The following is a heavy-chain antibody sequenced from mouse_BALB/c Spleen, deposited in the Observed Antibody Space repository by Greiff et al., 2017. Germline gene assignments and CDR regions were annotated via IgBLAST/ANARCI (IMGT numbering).Heavy chain of an antibody. Sequence: VQLQQSGAEFVKPGASVKLSCTASGFNIKDNYMHWVKQRPEQGLEWIGRIDPANGNTKYDPKFQGRATITADTSSNTAYLQLSSLTSEDTAVYYCARGYGYPVYYWGQGTTLTVAA. CDR3: ARGYGYPVYY. V-gene: IGHV14-3*02. D-gene: IGHD1-2*01. J-gene: IGHJ2*01. CDR2: IDPANGNT. CDR1: GFNIKDNY.